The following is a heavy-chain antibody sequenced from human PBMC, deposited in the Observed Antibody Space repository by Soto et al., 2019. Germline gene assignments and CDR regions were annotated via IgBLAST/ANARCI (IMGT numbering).Heavy chain of an antibody. V-gene: IGHV4-39*01. J-gene: IGHJ6*03. Sequence: SETQSHTSTVSGCSIRSSSYYWGWIRKPPGKGLEWIGSIYYSGSTYYNPSLKSRVTISVDTSKNQFSLKLSSVTAADTAVYYCARRGSGVVTAYYYYDMDVWGKGTTVTVSS. D-gene: IGHD3-3*01. CDR2: IYYSGST. CDR3: ARRGSGVVTAYYYYDMDV. CDR1: GCSIRSSSYY.